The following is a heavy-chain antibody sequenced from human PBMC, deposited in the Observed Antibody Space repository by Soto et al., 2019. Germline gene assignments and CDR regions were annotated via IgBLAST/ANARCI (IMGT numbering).Heavy chain of an antibody. Sequence: EVQLVESGGGLVQPGGSLRLSCAASGFTFSSYWRSWVRQAPGKGLEWVANIKQDGSEKYYVDSVKGRFTISRDNAKNSLYLQMNSLRAEDTAVYYCARVPDYVYGMDVWGQGTTVTVSS. V-gene: IGHV3-7*01. CDR2: IKQDGSEK. CDR1: GFTFSSYW. D-gene: IGHD3-10*02. CDR3: ARVPDYVYGMDV. J-gene: IGHJ6*02.